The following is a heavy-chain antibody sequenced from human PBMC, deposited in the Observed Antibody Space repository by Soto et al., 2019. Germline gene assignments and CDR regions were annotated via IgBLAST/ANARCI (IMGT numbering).Heavy chain of an antibody. D-gene: IGHD2-21*01. J-gene: IGHJ4*02. CDR1: GSTFSSYG. Sequence: ASVKVSCKASGSTFSSYGISWVRQAPGRGLEWLGWIRAYSGETKYAQKVQGRVTMTTDRSTTTGYMELRSLRSDVTAVYYGARVFGDPDFRAADYWGQGPLVTVSS. CDR2: IRAYSGET. CDR3: ARVFGDPDFRAADY. V-gene: IGHV1-18*04.